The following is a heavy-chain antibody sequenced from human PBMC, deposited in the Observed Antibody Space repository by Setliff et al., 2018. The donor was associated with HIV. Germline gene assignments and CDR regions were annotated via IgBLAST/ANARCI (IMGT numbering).Heavy chain of an antibody. D-gene: IGHD3-16*01. CDR3: ASPRSLLVWYDAFDI. J-gene: IGHJ3*02. CDR2: MYYRGTT. CDR1: GGSIVSSSYY. Sequence: LSLTCTASGGSIVSSSYYWGWIRQPPGKGLEWIGTMYYRGTTYNNPSLKSRVTFSADTSKNQFSLNLNSVTATDTAVYYCASPRSLLVWYDAFDIWGQGTMVTVSS. V-gene: IGHV4-39*01.